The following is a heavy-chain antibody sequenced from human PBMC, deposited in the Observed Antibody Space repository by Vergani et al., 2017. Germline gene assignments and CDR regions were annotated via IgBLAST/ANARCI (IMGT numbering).Heavy chain of an antibody. CDR2: ISSNGGST. D-gene: IGHD1-7*01. V-gene: IGHV3-64*01. Sequence: VQLVESGGGLVKPGGSLRLSCAASGFTFSSYAMHWVRQAPGKGLEYVSAISSNGGSTYYANSVKGRFTISRDNSKNTLYLQMGSLRAEDMAVYYCAIDMDWNYPPEKYYYYGMDVWGQGTTVTVSS. CDR1: GFTFSSYA. J-gene: IGHJ6*02. CDR3: AIDMDWNYPPEKYYYYGMDV.